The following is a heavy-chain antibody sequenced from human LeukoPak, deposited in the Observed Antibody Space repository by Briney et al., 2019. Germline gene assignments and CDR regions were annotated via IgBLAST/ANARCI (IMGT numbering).Heavy chain of an antibody. J-gene: IGHJ4*02. CDR2: IYTSGTT. V-gene: IGHV4-4*07. CDR1: GDSTNGYY. D-gene: IGHD1-7*01. Sequence: SETLSLTCTVSGDSTNGYYWSWIRQPAGEGLEWVGRIYTSGTTNYNPSLKSRVTMSVDTSKTQFSLRLNSVTAADTAVYYCARGIGTTNFDYWGQGALVTVSS. CDR3: ARGIGTTNFDY.